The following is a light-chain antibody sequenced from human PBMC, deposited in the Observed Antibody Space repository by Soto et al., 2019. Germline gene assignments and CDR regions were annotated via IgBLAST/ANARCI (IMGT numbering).Light chain of an antibody. Sequence: HSVLTQPASVSGSPGQSITISCTGTSGDVGNYNLVSWYQQHPGKAPRLMIYEVNKWPSGVSNRFSGSKSGNTASLTISGLQAEDEADYYCCSYVGSSTSYVFGTGTKVTVL. CDR1: SGDVGNYNL. V-gene: IGLV2-23*02. CDR2: EVN. J-gene: IGLJ1*01. CDR3: CSYVGSSTSYV.